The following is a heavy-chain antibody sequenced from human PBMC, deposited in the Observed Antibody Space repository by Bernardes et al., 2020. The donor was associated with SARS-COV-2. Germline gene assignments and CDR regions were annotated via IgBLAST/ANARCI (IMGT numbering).Heavy chain of an antibody. CDR3: ARSYSNYYYYGMDV. J-gene: IGHJ6*02. CDR2: IIPIFGTA. CDR1: GGTFSSYA. Sequence: SMKVSCKASGGTFSSYAISWVRQAPGQGLEWMGGIIPIFGTANYAQKFQGRVTITADESTSTAYMELSSLRSEDTAVYYCARSYSNYYYYGMDVWGQGTTVTVSS. D-gene: IGHD4-4*01. V-gene: IGHV1-69*13.